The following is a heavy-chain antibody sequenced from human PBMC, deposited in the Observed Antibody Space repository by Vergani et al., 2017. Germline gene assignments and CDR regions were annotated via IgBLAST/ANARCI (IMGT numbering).Heavy chain of an antibody. CDR1: GGSFSGYY. CDR3: ARGGLARPLLGLNDY. V-gene: IGHV4-34*01. J-gene: IGHJ4*02. Sequence: QVQLQQWGAGLLKPSETLSLTCAVYGGSFSGYYWSWIRQPPGKGLEWIGEINHSGSTNYNPSLKSRVTISVDTSKNQFSLKLSSVTAADTAVYDCARGGLARPLLGLNDYWGQGTLVTVSS. CDR2: INHSGST. D-gene: IGHD2-21*02.